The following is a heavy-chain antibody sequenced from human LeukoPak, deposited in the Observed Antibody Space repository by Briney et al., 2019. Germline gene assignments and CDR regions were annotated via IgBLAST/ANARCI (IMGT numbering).Heavy chain of an antibody. CDR3: ARGEGGGYYDFDY. CDR2: INHSGST. V-gene: IGHV4-34*01. Sequence: SSETLSLTCAVYGGSFSGYYWSWIRQPPGKGLEWIGEINHSGSTNYNPSLKSRVTISVDTSKNQFSLKLSSVTAADTAVYYCARGEGGGYYDFDYWAREPWSPSPQ. CDR1: GGSFSGYY. J-gene: IGHJ4*02. D-gene: IGHD1-26*01.